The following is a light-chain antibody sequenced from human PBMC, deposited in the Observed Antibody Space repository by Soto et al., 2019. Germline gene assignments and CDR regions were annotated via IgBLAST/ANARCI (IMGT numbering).Light chain of an antibody. Sequence: QSVLTQPASVSGSPGQAITISCSGSNSAVGAYRYVSWYQQHPGKAPKLMIYEVSNRPSGVSERFSGSKSGNTASLTIFGLQAEDEADYYCSSYTITSTYVFGTGTKVTVL. V-gene: IGLV2-14*01. CDR1: NSAVGAYRY. CDR3: SSYTITSTYV. CDR2: EVS. J-gene: IGLJ1*01.